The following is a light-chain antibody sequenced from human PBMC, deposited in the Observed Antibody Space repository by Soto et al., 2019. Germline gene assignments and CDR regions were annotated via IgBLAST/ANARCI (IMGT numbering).Light chain of an antibody. CDR1: QAVNTR. CDR3: HQRQSWPRT. CDR2: LTS. J-gene: IGKJ1*01. V-gene: IGKV3-11*01. Sequence: EIVLTKSPATLSSFPGDRFTLSCRASQAVNTRLAWYQHKPGQAPRLLIYLTSNRAAGIPARFSGSGSETDFTLTISDVEPEDFAVYYCHQRQSWPRTFGQGTKVDIK.